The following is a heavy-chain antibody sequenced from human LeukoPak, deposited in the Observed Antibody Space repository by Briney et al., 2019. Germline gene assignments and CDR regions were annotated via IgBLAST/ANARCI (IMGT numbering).Heavy chain of an antibody. J-gene: IGHJ6*02. CDR2: IYYSGST. Sequence: SETLSLTCTVSGGSISSYYWSWIRQPPGKGLEWIGYIYYSGSTNYNPSLKSRVTISVDTSKNQFSLKLSSVTAADTAVYYCASCYYYHSGSCYYGMDVWGQGTTVTVSS. D-gene: IGHD3-10*01. V-gene: IGHV4-59*01. CDR3: ASCYYYHSGSCYYGMDV. CDR1: GGSISSYY.